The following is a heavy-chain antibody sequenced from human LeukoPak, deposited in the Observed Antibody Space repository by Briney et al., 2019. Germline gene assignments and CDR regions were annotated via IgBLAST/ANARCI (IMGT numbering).Heavy chain of an antibody. D-gene: IGHD6-19*01. Sequence: PGGSLRLSCAASGFTCSSAWRNWVRQAPAKGLEWVGRFKGETDGGTTDYAAPVKGTFTISRDDSENTLYLQMNSLRAEDTAVYYCAKAHSSGWLSYYYYYGMDVWGQGTTVTVSS. J-gene: IGHJ6*02. CDR2: FKGETDGGTT. CDR3: AKAHSSGWLSYYYYYGMDV. CDR1: GFTCSSAW. V-gene: IGHV3-15*07.